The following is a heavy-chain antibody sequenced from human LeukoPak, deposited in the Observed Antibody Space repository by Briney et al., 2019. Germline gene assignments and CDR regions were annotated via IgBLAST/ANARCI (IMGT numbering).Heavy chain of an antibody. V-gene: IGHV4-59*01. Sequence: SPSETLSLTCTVSGGSISSYYWSWIRQPPGKGLEWIGYIYYSGSTNYNPSLKSRVTISVDTSKNQFSLNLSSVTAADTAVYYCARDRGSSWDTYYYYYGMDVWGQGTTVTVSS. CDR3: ARDRGSSWDTYYYYYGMDV. CDR2: IYYSGST. J-gene: IGHJ6*02. D-gene: IGHD6-13*01. CDR1: GGSISSYY.